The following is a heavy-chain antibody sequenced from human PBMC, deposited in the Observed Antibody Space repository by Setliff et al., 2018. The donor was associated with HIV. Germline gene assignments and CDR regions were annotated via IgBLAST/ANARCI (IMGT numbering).Heavy chain of an antibody. V-gene: IGHV3-7*01. Sequence: GGSLRLSCVASGSTFSRCWMSWVRQAPGKGLEWVGNIKQDGSEKNYVDSVKGRFTISRDNAKNSLYLQMNSLRAEDTAVYYCARDGSGSYYPLYYYYGMDVWGQGTTVTVS. D-gene: IGHD3-10*01. CDR2: IKQDGSEK. CDR1: GSTFSRCW. CDR3: ARDGSGSYYPLYYYYGMDV. J-gene: IGHJ6*02.